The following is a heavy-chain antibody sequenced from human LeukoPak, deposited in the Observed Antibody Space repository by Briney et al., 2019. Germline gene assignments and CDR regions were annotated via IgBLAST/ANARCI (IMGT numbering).Heavy chain of an antibody. Sequence: GGSLRLSCEASGFTLSNYAMNWVRQAPGKGLEWVSTISGSGDSTYYADSVKGRFTISRDNSRNTVYLQMNSLTVEDTAVYYCARAQWLVHDAFNIWGQGTMVTVSS. CDR3: ARAQWLVHDAFNI. D-gene: IGHD6-19*01. CDR2: ISGSGDST. V-gene: IGHV3-23*01. CDR1: GFTLSNYA. J-gene: IGHJ3*02.